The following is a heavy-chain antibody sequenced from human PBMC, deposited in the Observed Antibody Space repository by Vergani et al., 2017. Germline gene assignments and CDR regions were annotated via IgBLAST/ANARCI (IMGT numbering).Heavy chain of an antibody. CDR2: FFHSGGA. V-gene: IGHV4-38-2*02. CDR3: ARQFWVSQGVGAFET. Sequence: QVQLQESGPGLVKPSETLSLTCSVSGYSISRGYYWGWIRQPPGKGLEWIATFFHSGGAYYNPSLRRRVTISLVTSKNQFSLRLITLTAADTAAYYCARQFWVSQGVGAFETWGRGTEVSVSS. CDR1: GYSISRGYY. D-gene: IGHD3-16*01. J-gene: IGHJ3*02.